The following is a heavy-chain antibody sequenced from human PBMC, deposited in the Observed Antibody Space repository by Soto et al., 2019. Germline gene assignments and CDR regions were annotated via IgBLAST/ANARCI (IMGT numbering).Heavy chain of an antibody. CDR3: ARDSSGGFDY. J-gene: IGHJ4*02. D-gene: IGHD3-10*01. Sequence: GGSLRLSCAASGFTFSSYSMNWVRQAPGKGLEWVSSISSSSSYIYYADSVKGRFAISRDNAKNSLYLQMNSLRAEDTAVYYCARDSSGGFDYWGQGTLVTVSS. CDR1: GFTFSSYS. V-gene: IGHV3-21*01. CDR2: ISSSSSYI.